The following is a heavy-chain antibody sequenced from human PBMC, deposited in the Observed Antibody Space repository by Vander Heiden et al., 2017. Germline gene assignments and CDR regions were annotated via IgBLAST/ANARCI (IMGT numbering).Heavy chain of an antibody. D-gene: IGHD3-10*01. CDR1: GFTLDDYA. Sequence: EVQLVESGGGLVQPGRSLRLSCAPSGFTLDDYARHWVRQAQGKCLEWVSGSSWNSIRIGYADSVKGRFTISRDNAENSLYLQMNSLRTEDTVLYYCARDKSYYGSGDYWGQGTLVTVSS. CDR2: SSWNSIRI. V-gene: IGHV3-9*01. CDR3: ARDKSYYGSGDY. J-gene: IGHJ4*02.